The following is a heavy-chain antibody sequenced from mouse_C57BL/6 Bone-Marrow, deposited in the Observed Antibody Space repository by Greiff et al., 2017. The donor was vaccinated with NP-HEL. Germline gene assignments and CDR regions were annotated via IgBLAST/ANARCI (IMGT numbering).Heavy chain of an antibody. CDR3: ASYGNYGYFDV. Sequence: VQLQESGAELARPGASVKLFCKASGYTFTSYGISWVKQRTGQGLEWIGEIYPRSGNTYYNEKFKGKATLTADKSSSTAYMELRSLTSEDAAVYFCASYGNYGYFDVWGTGTTVTVSS. D-gene: IGHD2-1*01. V-gene: IGHV1-81*01. CDR2: IYPRSGNT. J-gene: IGHJ1*03. CDR1: GYTFTSYG.